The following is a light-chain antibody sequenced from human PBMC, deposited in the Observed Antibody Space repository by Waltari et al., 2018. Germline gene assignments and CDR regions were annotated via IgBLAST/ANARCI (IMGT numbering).Light chain of an antibody. CDR2: EVS. CDR1: SSDVGGYNY. V-gene: IGLV2-8*01. CDR3: SSYAGSSKGV. J-gene: IGLJ1*01. Sequence: QSALTQPPSASGSPGQSVTIPCTGTSSDVGGYNYVSWYQQHPGKAPQLRIGEVSRRPLGVPDWFAGSKSGNTASLTVSGLQAEDEADYCCSSYAGSSKGVFGTGTKVTVL.